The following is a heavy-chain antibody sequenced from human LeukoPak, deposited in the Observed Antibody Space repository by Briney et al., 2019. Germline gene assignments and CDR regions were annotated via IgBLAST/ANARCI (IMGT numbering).Heavy chain of an antibody. J-gene: IGHJ5*02. Sequence: ASVKVSCKASGYPFTSYYINWVRQAPGQGLEWMGWISAYNGDTNYAQNLQGRVTMTTDTSTDTAYMELRSLRSDDTAVYYCARDGLSYTNPNNWFDPWGQGTLVTVFS. D-gene: IGHD2-2*02. CDR1: GYPFTSYY. V-gene: IGHV1-18*01. CDR3: ARDGLSYTNPNNWFDP. CDR2: ISAYNGDT.